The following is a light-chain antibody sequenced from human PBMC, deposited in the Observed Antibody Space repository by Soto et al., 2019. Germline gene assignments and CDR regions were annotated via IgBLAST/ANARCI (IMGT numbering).Light chain of an antibody. V-gene: IGKV3-20*01. CDR2: GAS. Sequence: EIVLTQSPGTLSLSPGERATLSCRASQSVSSSYLAWYQQKPGQAPRLLIYGASSRATGIPDMFSGSGSGTDFTLTISRLEPEDFAVYYCLQYGSSLFTFGPGTKVDVK. CDR1: QSVSSSY. CDR3: LQYGSSLFT. J-gene: IGKJ3*01.